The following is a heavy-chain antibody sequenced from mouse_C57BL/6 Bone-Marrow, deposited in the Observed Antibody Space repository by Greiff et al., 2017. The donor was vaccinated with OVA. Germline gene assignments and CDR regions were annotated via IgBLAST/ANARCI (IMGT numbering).Heavy chain of an antibody. CDR2: IHPNSGST. V-gene: IGHV1-64*01. D-gene: IGHD1-1*01. J-gene: IGHJ1*03. Sequence: QVQLQQPGAELVKPGASVKLSCKASGYTFTSYWMHWVKQRPGQGLEWIGMIHPNSGSTNYNEKFKSKATLTVDKSSSTAYMQLSSLTSEDSAVYDGARGGYYYPTFWYFDVWGTGTTVTVSS. CDR1: GYTFTSYW. CDR3: ARGGYYYPTFWYFDV.